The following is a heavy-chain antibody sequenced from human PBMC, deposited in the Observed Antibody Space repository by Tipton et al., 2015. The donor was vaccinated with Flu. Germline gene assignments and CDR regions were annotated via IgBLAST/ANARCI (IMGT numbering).Heavy chain of an antibody. CDR2: IKSNSDGGAT. CDR3: NTDRWNYEGV. Sequence: SLRLSCAASGFPFSNTWMNWVRQAPGKGLEWVGRIKSNSDGGATDYAAAVKDRFIISRDDSKNTLSLKMNSLKTEDTGVYYCNTDRWNYEGVWGQGTLVTVSS. D-gene: IGHD1-7*01. J-gene: IGHJ4*02. V-gene: IGHV3-15*01. CDR1: GFPFSNTW.